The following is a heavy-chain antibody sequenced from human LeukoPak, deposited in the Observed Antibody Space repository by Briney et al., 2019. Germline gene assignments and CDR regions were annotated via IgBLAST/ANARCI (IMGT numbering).Heavy chain of an antibody. D-gene: IGHD3-10*01. CDR1: GFTFSSYE. Sequence: GASLRLSCAASGFTFSSYEMNWVRQAPGKGLEWVSYISSSGSTIYYADSVKGRFTISRDNGKNSLYLQMNSLRAEDTAVYYCAREKGYYGSGSYADYWGQGTLVTVSS. CDR2: ISSSGSTI. J-gene: IGHJ4*02. V-gene: IGHV3-48*03. CDR3: AREKGYYGSGSYADY.